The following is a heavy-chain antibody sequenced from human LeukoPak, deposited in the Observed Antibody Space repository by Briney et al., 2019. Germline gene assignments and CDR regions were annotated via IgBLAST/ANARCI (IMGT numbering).Heavy chain of an antibody. D-gene: IGHD6-6*01. CDR1: GYTFTSYD. J-gene: IGHJ6*03. V-gene: IGHV1-8*01. Sequence: EASVKVSCKASGYTFTSYDINWVRQATGQGLEWMGWMNPNSGNTGYAQKFQGRVTISRNTSISTAYMELSSLRSEDTAVYYCARGRRGIAARGFYFYYMDVWGKGTSVTVSS. CDR2: MNPNSGNT. CDR3: ARGRRGIAARGFYFYYMDV.